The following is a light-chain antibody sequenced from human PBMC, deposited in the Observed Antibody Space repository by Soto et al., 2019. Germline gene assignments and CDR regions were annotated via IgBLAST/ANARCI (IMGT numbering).Light chain of an antibody. CDR2: DAV. Sequence: ESVLTQSTATLSLSPGERATLSCRASQTGHNYLAWYQQKPGQVPRLLIYDAVRRATGIPDRFSGSVSGTDFTLTINRLEPEDFAVYYCQQRSGRLTFGGGNRV. CDR3: QQRSGRLT. V-gene: IGKV3-11*01. J-gene: IGKJ4*01. CDR1: QTGHNY.